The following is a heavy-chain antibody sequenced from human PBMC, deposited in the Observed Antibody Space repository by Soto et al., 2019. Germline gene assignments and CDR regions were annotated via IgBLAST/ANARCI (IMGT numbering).Heavy chain of an antibody. D-gene: IGHD3-16*01. J-gene: IGHJ3*01. Sequence: QITLKESGPTLVKSTQTLTLTCIFSGFSFSADGVGVGWIRQPPGKALEWLALIYWDDDTRYRPSLKSRLTITKDSSKNQVVLTMTNMDPVDTATYYCAHAFGGTSWPNDAFDVWGQGTVVTVSS. CDR1: GFSFSADGVG. CDR2: IYWDDDT. CDR3: AHAFGGTSWPNDAFDV. V-gene: IGHV2-5*02.